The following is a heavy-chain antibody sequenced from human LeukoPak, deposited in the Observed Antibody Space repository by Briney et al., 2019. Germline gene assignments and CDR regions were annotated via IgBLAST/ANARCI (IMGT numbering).Heavy chain of an antibody. CDR1: GFTFSSYW. V-gene: IGHV3-7*01. CDR3: ARLFVYGSGAEAFDY. J-gene: IGHJ4*02. CDR2: IDENGDAK. D-gene: IGHD3-10*01. Sequence: PGGSLRLSCAASGFTFSSYWMSWVRQAPGKGLEWVANIDENGDAKYYVDSVKGRFTISRDNSMNSLFLRMSSLRAEDTAVYYCARLFVYGSGAEAFDYWGQGILVTVSS.